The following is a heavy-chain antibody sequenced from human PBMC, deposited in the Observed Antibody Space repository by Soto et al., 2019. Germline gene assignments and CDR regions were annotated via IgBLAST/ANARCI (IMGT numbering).Heavy chain of an antibody. D-gene: IGHD7-27*01. CDR2: INPNSGGT. J-gene: IGHJ3*02. Sequence: ASVKVSCKASGYTFTGYYMHWVRQAPGQGLEWMGWINPNSGGTNYAQKFQGWVTMTRDTSISTAYMELSRLRSDDTAVYYCARADALTGDQPVRPHAFDIWGQGTMVTVSS. V-gene: IGHV1-2*04. CDR3: ARADALTGDQPVRPHAFDI. CDR1: GYTFTGYY.